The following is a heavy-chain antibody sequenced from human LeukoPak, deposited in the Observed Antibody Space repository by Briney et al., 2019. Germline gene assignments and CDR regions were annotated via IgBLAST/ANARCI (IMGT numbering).Heavy chain of an antibody. V-gene: IGHV3-33*01. CDR1: GFTFSSYG. CDR2: IWYDGSNK. J-gene: IGHJ6*02. D-gene: IGHD3-22*01. Sequence: PGRSLRLSCAASGFTFSSYGMHWVRQAPGKGLEWVAVIWYDGSNKYYADSVKGRFTISRDNSKNTLYLQMNSLRVEDTAVYYCARVLLPLYGMDVWGQGTTVTVSS. CDR3: ARVLLPLYGMDV.